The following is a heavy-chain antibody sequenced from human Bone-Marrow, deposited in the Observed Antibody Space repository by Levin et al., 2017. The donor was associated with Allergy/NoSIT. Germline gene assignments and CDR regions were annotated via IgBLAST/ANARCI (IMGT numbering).Heavy chain of an antibody. Sequence: SGESLKISCAASGFTFSSYSMNWVRQAPGKGLEWVSSISSSSSYIYYADSVKGRFTISRDNAKNSLYLQMNSLRAEDTAVYYCARDRIRAFDIWGQGTMVTVSS. V-gene: IGHV3-21*01. CDR3: ARDRIRAFDI. J-gene: IGHJ3*02. D-gene: IGHD2-15*01. CDR1: GFTFSSYS. CDR2: ISSSSSYI.